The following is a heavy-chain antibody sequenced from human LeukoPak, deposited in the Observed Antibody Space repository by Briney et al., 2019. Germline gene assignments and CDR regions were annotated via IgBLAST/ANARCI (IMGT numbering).Heavy chain of an antibody. CDR2: ISYDGSNK. V-gene: IGHV3-30*03. CDR3: ARDRGRGAAAGPFDY. D-gene: IGHD6-13*01. CDR1: GFTFSSYW. Sequence: GGSLRLSCAASGFTFSSYWMRWVRQAPGKGLEWVAVISYDGSNKYFADSVQDRFTISRDNSENKLYLQMNTLRAEDTAAYYCARDRGRGAAAGPFDYWGQGTLVTVSS. J-gene: IGHJ4*02.